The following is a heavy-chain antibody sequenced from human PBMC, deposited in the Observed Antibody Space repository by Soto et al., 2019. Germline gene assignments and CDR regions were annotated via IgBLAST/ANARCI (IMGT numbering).Heavy chain of an antibody. J-gene: IGHJ3*02. CDR3: AKDMFSSGWYDAFDI. CDR2: ISWNSGSI. CDR1: GFTFDDYA. D-gene: IGHD6-19*01. Sequence: PVGSLRLSCVASGFTFDDYAMHWVRQAPGKGLEWVSGISWNSGSIGYADSVKGRFTISRDNAKNSLYLQMNSLRAEDTALYYCAKDMFSSGWYDAFDIWGQGTMVTVSS. V-gene: IGHV3-9*01.